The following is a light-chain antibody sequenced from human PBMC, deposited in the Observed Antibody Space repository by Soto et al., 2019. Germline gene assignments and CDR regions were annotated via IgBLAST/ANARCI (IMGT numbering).Light chain of an antibody. CDR3: QQYCSSPPWT. J-gene: IGKJ1*01. Sequence: EIVLTQSPGTLSLSPGERATLSCRASQSVYDSHLAWYQQQPGQAPLLLIYAAFRRASDITARFSGRGSGTDFTLPSTRIQHEDSSMYYCQQYCSSPPWTLGQGTKVEI. CDR1: QSVYDSH. CDR2: AAF. V-gene: IGKV3-20*01.